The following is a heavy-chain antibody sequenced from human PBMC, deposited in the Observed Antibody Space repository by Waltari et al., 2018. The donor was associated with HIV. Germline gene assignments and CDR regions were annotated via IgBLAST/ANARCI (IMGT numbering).Heavy chain of an antibody. CDR1: GYTFTNYA. CDR2: ISTDTGNP. CDR3: ARAVGDYVDYFDP. J-gene: IGHJ5*02. V-gene: IGHV7-4-1*02. D-gene: IGHD4-17*01. Sequence: QVQLVQSGSEVKKPAASVRISCKASGYTFTNYAMTWVRQAPGQGLEWMGWISTDTGNPTYAQGFTGRFVFSLDTSVSTTYLQISSLRAEDTAVYYCARAVGDYVDYFDPWGQGTLVTVSS.